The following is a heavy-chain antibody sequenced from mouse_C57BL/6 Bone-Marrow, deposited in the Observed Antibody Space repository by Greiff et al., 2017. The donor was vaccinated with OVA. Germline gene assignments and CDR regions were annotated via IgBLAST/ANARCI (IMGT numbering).Heavy chain of an antibody. CDR2: ISSGSSTI. Sequence: EVQGVESGGGLVKPGGSLKLSCAASGFTFSDYGMHWVRQAPEKGLEWVAYISSGSSTIYYADTVKGRFTISRDNAKNTLFLQMTSLRSEDTAMYYCARWVYYGSSPFGYWGQGTTLAVSS. J-gene: IGHJ2*01. CDR3: ARWVYYGSSPFGY. V-gene: IGHV5-17*01. CDR1: GFTFSDYG. D-gene: IGHD1-1*01.